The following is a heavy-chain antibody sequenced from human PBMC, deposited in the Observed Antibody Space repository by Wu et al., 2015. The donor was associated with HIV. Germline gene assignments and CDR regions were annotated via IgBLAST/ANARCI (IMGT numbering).Heavy chain of an antibody. CDR3: ARGNRGGIVMDPDAKHNYYYYMDV. CDR2: IIPIFGTA. J-gene: IGHJ6*03. Sequence: QVQLVQSGAEVKKPGSSVKVSCKASGGTFSSYAISWVRQAPGQGLEWMGRIIPIFGTANYAQKFQGRVTVTRNTSITTAYMELSSLRSEDTAVYYCARGNRGGIVMDPDAKHNYYYYMDVWGKGTTVTVSS. CDR1: GGTFSSYA. D-gene: IGHD2-21*01. V-gene: IGHV1-69*05.